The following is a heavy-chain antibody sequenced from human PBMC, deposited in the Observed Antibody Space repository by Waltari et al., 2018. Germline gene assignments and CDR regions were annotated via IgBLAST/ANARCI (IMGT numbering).Heavy chain of an antibody. Sequence: QLQLQASGPGLVKPSETMSLTCTVSGGSISSRSYYWGWIRQPPGKGLEWLGSIYYSGSTYYNPSLKSRVTISVDTSKNQFSLKLSSVTAADTAVYYCARHMDTRYFDWLPITTYYYYGMDVWGQGTTVTVSS. D-gene: IGHD3-9*01. CDR2: IYYSGST. CDR3: ARHMDTRYFDWLPITTYYYYGMDV. CDR1: GGSISSRSYY. V-gene: IGHV4-39*01. J-gene: IGHJ6*02.